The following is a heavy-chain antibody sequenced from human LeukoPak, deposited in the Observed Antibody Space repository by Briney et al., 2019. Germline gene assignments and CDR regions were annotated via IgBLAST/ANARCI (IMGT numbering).Heavy chain of an antibody. J-gene: IGHJ4*02. Sequence: SETLSLTCAVYGGSFSGYYWSGIRQPPGKGLEWIGEINHSGSTNYNPSLKSRVTISVDTSKNQFSLKLSSVTAADTAVYYCARGRGIVGATTTPPFDYWGQGTLVTVSS. D-gene: IGHD1-26*01. CDR3: ARGRGIVGATTTPPFDY. V-gene: IGHV4-34*01. CDR2: INHSGST. CDR1: GGSFSGYY.